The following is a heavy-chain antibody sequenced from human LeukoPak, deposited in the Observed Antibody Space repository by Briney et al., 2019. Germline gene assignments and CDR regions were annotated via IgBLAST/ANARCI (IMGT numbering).Heavy chain of an antibody. J-gene: IGHJ4*02. CDR3: ARVGQYYGFWSGYYFLDDY. CDR2: IRYDGSNK. D-gene: IGHD3-3*01. V-gene: IGHV3-30*02. CDR1: GFTFSSYG. Sequence: QPGGSLRLSCAASGFTFSSYGMHWVRQVPGKGLEWVAFIRYDGSNKYYADSVKGRFTISRDNAKNSLYLQMNSLRAEDTAVYYCARVGQYYGFWSGYYFLDDYWGQGTLVTVSS.